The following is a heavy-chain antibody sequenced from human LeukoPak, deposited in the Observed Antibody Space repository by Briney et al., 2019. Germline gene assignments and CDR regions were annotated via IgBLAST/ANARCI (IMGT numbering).Heavy chain of an antibody. CDR2: IYYSGST. D-gene: IGHD6-6*01. V-gene: IGHV4-59*01. J-gene: IGHJ4*02. CDR1: GGFISSYY. Sequence: SETLSLTCTVSGGFISSYYWSWIRQPPGKGLEWLGYIYYSGSTNYNPSLKSRVTISVDTSKNQFSLKLSSVTAADTAVYYCARSNSLAARPSPPRYWGQGTLVTVSS. CDR3: ARSNSLAARPSPPRY.